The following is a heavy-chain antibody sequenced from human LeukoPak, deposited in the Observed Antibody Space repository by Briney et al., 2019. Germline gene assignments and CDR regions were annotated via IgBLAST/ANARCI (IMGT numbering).Heavy chain of an antibody. CDR2: IYSGGST. J-gene: IGHJ5*02. CDR3: ARLTGGSGSYYTPRGWFDP. V-gene: IGHV3-66*01. CDR1: GITVSANY. Sequence: GGSLRLSCAASGITVSANYMSWVRQAPGKGLEWVSVIYSGGSTYYADSVKGRFTISRDSSKNTLYLQMSSLRAEDTAVYYCARLTGGSGSYYTPRGWFDPWGQGTLVTVSS. D-gene: IGHD3-10*01.